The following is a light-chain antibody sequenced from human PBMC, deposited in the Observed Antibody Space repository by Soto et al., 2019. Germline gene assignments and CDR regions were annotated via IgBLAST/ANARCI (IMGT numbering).Light chain of an antibody. J-gene: IGKJ5*01. Sequence: DIQMTQSPSSVSASVGGGVTITCRASQDISNSLAWYQHRPGKAPKLLISAASSLQSGVPSRFSGSGSGTDFTLTINSLHPEDFATYYCQQSYSTPITFGQGTRLEIK. V-gene: IGKV1-12*01. CDR2: AAS. CDR3: QQSYSTPIT. CDR1: QDISNS.